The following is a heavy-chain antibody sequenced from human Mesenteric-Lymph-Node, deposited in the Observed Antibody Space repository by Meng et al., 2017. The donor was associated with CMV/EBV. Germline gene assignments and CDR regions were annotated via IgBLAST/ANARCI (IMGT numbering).Heavy chain of an antibody. CDR1: GDSISTYY. CDR2: IYYSGST. V-gene: IGHV4-59*01. D-gene: IGHD2-2*01. Sequence: SETLSLTCTVSGDSISTYYWSWIRQPPGKGLEWIGYIYYSGSTNYNPSLKSRVTISVDTSKNQFSLKLSSVTAADTAVYYCAKYLGYCSSTSCRNWFDPWGQGTLVTVSS. CDR3: AKYLGYCSSTSCRNWFDP. J-gene: IGHJ5*02.